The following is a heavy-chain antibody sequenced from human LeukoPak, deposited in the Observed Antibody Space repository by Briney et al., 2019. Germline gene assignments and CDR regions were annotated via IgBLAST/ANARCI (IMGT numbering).Heavy chain of an antibody. D-gene: IGHD1-1*01. J-gene: IGHJ5*02. CDR1: GGSISSYY. CDR2: IYTSGST. V-gene: IGHV4-4*07. Sequence: PSETLSLTCTVSGGSISSYYWSWIRQPAGKGLEWIGRIYTSGSTNYNPSLKSRVTISVDTSKNQFSLKLSSVTAADTAVYYCARFKPATGHNWFDPWGQGTLVTVSS. CDR3: ARFKPATGHNWFDP.